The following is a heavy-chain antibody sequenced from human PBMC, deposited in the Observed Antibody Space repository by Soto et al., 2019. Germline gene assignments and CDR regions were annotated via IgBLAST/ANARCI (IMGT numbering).Heavy chain of an antibody. D-gene: IGHD3-10*01. J-gene: IGHJ3*02. CDR1: GFTFSSYA. Sequence: PGGSLRLSCAASGFTFSSYAMHWVRQAPGKGLEWVAVISYDGSNKYYADSVKGRFTISRDNSKNTLYLQVNSLRAEDTAVYYCARRGAFDIWGQGTMVTVSS. CDR2: ISYDGSNK. CDR3: ARRGAFDI. V-gene: IGHV3-30-3*01.